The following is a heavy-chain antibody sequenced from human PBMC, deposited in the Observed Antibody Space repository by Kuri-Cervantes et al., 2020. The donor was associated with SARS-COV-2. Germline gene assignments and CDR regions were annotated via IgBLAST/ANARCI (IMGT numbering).Heavy chain of an antibody. CDR1: GGSISSGGYY. J-gene: IGHJ5*02. D-gene: IGHD2-2*03. CDR2: IYHSGST. CDR3: ARVGYCFGTRCVTYFDP. V-gene: IGHV4-30-2*01. Sequence: SETLSLTCTVSGGSISSGGYYWSWIRQPPGKGLEWIGYIYHSGSTYYNPSLKSRVTISVDTFKNQFSLNLRSLTAADTAIYYCARVGYCFGTRCVTYFDPWGQGTLVTVSS.